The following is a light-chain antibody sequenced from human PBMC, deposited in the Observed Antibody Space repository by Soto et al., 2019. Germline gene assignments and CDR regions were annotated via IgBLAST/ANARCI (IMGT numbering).Light chain of an antibody. V-gene: IGLV2-8*01. CDR1: SSDVGGYNY. CDR3: PTSTLSSTR. J-gene: IGLJ1*01. Sequence: QSVLTQPPSASGSPGQSVAISCTGTSSDVGGYNYVSWYQQHPGKAPKLMIYEVNKRPSGVPDRFSGSKSGNTASLTVSGLQAVDEADHYPPTSTLSSTRFGTGTNVTVL. CDR2: EVN.